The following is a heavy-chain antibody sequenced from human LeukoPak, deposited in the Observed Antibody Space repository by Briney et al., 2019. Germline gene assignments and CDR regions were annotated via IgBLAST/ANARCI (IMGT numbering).Heavy chain of an antibody. CDR3: ATDRYDYDGLDY. CDR1: GYTFTGYY. V-gene: IGHV1-2*02. D-gene: IGHD4-17*01. J-gene: IGHJ4*02. CDR2: INPNSGGT. Sequence: GASVKVSCKASGYTFTGYYMHWVRQAPGQGLEWMGWINPNSGGTNYAQKFQGRVTMTRDTSIRTASMELSGLRSDDTAVYYCATDRYDYDGLDYWGQGTLVTVSS.